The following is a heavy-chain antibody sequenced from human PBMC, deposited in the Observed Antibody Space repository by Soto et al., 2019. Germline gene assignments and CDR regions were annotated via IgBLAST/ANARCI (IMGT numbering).Heavy chain of an antibody. CDR3: ARDPSYCTGGSCLAFDY. CDR2: IWYDGSNK. J-gene: IGHJ4*02. Sequence: HPGGSLRLSCAASGFTFSNYGMHWVRQSPGKGLEWVAVIWYDGSNKYYADSVKGRITISRDNSKNTLYLQMDSLRDEDTAVYYCARDPSYCTGGSCLAFDYWGQGTLVT. V-gene: IGHV3-33*01. D-gene: IGHD2-15*01. CDR1: GFTFSNYG.